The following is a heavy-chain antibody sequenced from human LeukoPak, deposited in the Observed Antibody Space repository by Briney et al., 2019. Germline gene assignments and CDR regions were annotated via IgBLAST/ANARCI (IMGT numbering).Heavy chain of an antibody. D-gene: IGHD4-23*01. J-gene: IGHJ3*02. CDR2: IYYSGST. V-gene: IGHV4-61*08. Sequence: SETLSLTCTVSGGSISSGGYYWSWIRQHPGKGLEWIGYIYYSGSTNYNPSLKSRVTISVDTSKNQFSLKLSSVTAADTAVYYCARGENSDYGGNSPSFDIWGQGTMVTVSS. CDR3: ARGENSDYGGNSPSFDI. CDR1: GGSISSGGYY.